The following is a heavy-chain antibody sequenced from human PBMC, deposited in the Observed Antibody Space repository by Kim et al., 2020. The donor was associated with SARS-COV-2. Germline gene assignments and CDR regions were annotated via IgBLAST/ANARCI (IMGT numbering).Heavy chain of an antibody. CDR1: GFTFSNYW. J-gene: IGHJ4*02. D-gene: IGHD3-10*01. CDR2: IRTDGSQI. CDR3: ARDEEQFGEFYDF. V-gene: IGHV3-7*03. Sequence: GGSLRLSCAASGFTFSNYWMSWVRQAPGKGLEWVANIRTDGSQIHYVDSVKGRFTISRDNAKNSLYLQMNSLRAEDTAVYYCARDEEQFGEFYDFWGQGTLVTVSS.